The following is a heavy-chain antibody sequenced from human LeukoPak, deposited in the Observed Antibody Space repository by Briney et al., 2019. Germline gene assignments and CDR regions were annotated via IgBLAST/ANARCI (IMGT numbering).Heavy chain of an antibody. J-gene: IGHJ6*03. CDR2: MSPNSGNT. V-gene: IGHV1-8*01. Sequence: ASVKVSCKASGYTFTSYDINWVRQATGQGLEWMGWMSPNSGNTGYAQKFQGRVTMTRNTSISTAYMELSSLRSEDTAVYYCARGPGEIIYYYYYMDVWGKGTTVTVSS. CDR3: ARGPGEIIYYYYYMDV. D-gene: IGHD3-10*01. CDR1: GYTFTSYD.